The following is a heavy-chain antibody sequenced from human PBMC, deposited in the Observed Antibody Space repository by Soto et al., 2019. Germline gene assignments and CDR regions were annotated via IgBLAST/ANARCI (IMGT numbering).Heavy chain of an antibody. CDR1: GFTFSSYG. CDR3: AKALGGMLYNDWFDP. CDR2: ISYDGSNK. Sequence: LRLSCAASGFTFSSYGMHWVRQARGKGLEWVAVISYDGSNKYYADSVKGRFTISRDNSKNTLYLQMNSLRAEDTAVYYCAKALGGMLYNDWFDPWGQGTLVTVSS. J-gene: IGHJ5*02. D-gene: IGHD2-8*01. V-gene: IGHV3-30*18.